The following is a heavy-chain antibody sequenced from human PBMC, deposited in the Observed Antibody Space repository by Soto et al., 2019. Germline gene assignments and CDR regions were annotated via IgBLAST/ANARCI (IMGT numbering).Heavy chain of an antibody. V-gene: IGHV3-30-3*01. CDR1: GFIFSSYT. CDR2: ITYDGSNQ. CDR3: ARAPSGSYPEFDY. D-gene: IGHD1-26*01. Sequence: GGSLRLSCSASGFIFSSYTMHWVRQAPGKGLEWVGVITYDGSNQYYADSVKGRFTISRDNSRNMLFLQMNSLRPDDTAVYYCARAPSGSYPEFDYWGQGTLVTVSS. J-gene: IGHJ4*02.